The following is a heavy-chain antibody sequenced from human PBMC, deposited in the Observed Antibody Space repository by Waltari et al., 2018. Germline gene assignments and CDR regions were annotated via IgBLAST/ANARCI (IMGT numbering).Heavy chain of an antibody. V-gene: IGHV3-7*04. J-gene: IGHJ4*02. Sequence: EVQLVESGGGLVHPGGTLILSCAASGFTFGTSWMNWVRQAPGRGPEWVANIKPDGSGRSYVDFVRGRFTISRDNAKSSLYLQINSLTVEDTAIYYCARDRGWLQFDYWGQGALVIVSS. CDR2: IKPDGSGR. CDR3: ARDRGWLQFDY. CDR1: GFTFGTSW. D-gene: IGHD5-12*01.